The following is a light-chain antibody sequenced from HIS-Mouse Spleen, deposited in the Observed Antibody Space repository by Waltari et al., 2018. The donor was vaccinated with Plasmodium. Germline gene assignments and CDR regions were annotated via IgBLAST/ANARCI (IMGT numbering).Light chain of an antibody. CDR3: QQSHT. CDR1: QSISSY. J-gene: IGKJ2*01. Sequence: DIKMTQSPSSLSASVVDRVTIPCRASQSISSYLNWYQQKPGKAPKLLFYAASSLQSGVPSRFSGSGTGTDFTLTISSLQPEDFATYYCQQSHTFGQGTKLEIK. V-gene: IGKV1-39*01. CDR2: AAS.